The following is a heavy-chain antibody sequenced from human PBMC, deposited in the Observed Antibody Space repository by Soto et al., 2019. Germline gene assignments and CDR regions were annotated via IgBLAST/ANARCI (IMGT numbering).Heavy chain of an antibody. CDR3: AEDLEGIVVVPDGMDV. J-gene: IGHJ6*02. V-gene: IGHV3-30*18. D-gene: IGHD2-2*01. Sequence: QVQLVESGGGVVQPGRSLRLSCAASGFTFSSYGMHWVRQAPGTGLERVAVISYDGSNKYYADSVNGRCTISRHNSKNALCVQMSGLRAEDGAVYYCAEDLEGIVVVPDGMDVWGQGGTVTV. CDR2: ISYDGSNK. CDR1: GFTFSSYG.